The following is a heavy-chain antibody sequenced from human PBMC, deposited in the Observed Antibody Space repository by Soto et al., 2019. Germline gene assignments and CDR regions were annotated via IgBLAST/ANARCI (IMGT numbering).Heavy chain of an antibody. CDR3: ARGPRYCSGYSCDYYMDV. D-gene: IGHD2-15*01. CDR2: ISGSAATT. Sequence: EVQLLESGGGLVQPGGSLRLSCAASGFTFSRYGMSWVRQAPGKGLEWVSAISGSAATTFYADSVKGRFTVSRDNSKNTLYLQMNSLRAEDTAVYYCARGPRYCSGYSCDYYMDVWGKGTTVTVSS. V-gene: IGHV3-23*01. CDR1: GFTFSRYG. J-gene: IGHJ6*03.